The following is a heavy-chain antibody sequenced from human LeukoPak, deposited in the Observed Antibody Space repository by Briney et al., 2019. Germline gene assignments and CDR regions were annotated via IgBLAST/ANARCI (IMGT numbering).Heavy chain of an antibody. D-gene: IGHD3-16*01. CDR2: ISSSSSYI. J-gene: IGHJ4*02. Sequence: GGSLRLSCAASGFTFSSYSMNWVRQAPGKGLEGVSSISSSSSYIYHADSVKGRFTISRDNAKNSLYLQMNSLRAEDTAVYYCARDPVGGHLDYWGQGTLVTVSS. CDR3: ARDPVGGHLDY. V-gene: IGHV3-21*01. CDR1: GFTFSSYS.